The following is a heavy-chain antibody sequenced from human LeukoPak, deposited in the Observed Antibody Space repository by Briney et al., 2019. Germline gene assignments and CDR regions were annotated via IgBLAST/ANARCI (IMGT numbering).Heavy chain of an antibody. CDR3: ARDRASSSTSCPSFDY. J-gene: IGHJ4*02. V-gene: IGHV3-66*02. D-gene: IGHD2-2*01. CDR2: IYSGGST. CDR1: GFTVSSNY. Sequence: GSLRLSCAASGFTVSSNYMSWVRQAPGKGLEWVSVIYSGGSTYYADSVKGRFTISRDNSKNTLYLQMNSLRAEDTAVYYCARDRASSSTSCPSFDYWGQGTLVTVSS.